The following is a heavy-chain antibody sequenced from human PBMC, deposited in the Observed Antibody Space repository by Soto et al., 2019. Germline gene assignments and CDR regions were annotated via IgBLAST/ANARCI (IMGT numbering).Heavy chain of an antibody. J-gene: IGHJ6*02. D-gene: IGHD6-13*01. CDR3: ARVETAGIAAAGSPDYYYYYGMDV. CDR1: GDSVSSNSAA. Sequence: SQTLSLTCAISGDSVSSNSAAWNWIRQSPSRGLEWLGRTYYRSKWYNDYAVSVKSRITINPDTSKNQFSLQLNSVTPGDTAVYYCARVETAGIAAAGSPDYYYYYGMDVWGQGTTVTVSS. V-gene: IGHV6-1*01. CDR2: TYYRSKWYN.